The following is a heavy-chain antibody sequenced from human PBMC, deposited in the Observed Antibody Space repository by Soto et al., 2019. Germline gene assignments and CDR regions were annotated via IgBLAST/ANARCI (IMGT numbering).Heavy chain of an antibody. D-gene: IGHD2-2*01. J-gene: IGHJ4*02. CDR2: IKSKTDVVTT. CDR3: STLGLYY. Sequence: EVQLVESGGGLVKPGGSLRLSCAASGFTFSNAWMNWVRQAPGKGLEWVGRIKSKTDVVTTDYAAPVKGRFTISRKDSKNKLDLQMNRLNTEGTAVYYGSTLGLYYWGQGTLVTVSS. V-gene: IGHV3-15*07. CDR1: GFTFSNAW.